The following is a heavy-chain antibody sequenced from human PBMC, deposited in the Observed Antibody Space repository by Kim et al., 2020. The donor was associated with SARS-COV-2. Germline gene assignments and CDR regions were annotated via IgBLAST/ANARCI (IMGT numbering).Heavy chain of an antibody. D-gene: IGHD4-4*01. CDR1: GGSVSSGSYY. Sequence: SETLSLTCTVSGGSVSSGSYYWSWIRQPPGKGLDWIGYFYYIGSTNYNPSLKSQVTISVDTSKNQFSLKLSSVTAADTAVYYCAAGNSGYYWGQGTLVTVSS. CDR2: FYYIGST. V-gene: IGHV4-61*01. J-gene: IGHJ4*02. CDR3: AAGNSGYY.